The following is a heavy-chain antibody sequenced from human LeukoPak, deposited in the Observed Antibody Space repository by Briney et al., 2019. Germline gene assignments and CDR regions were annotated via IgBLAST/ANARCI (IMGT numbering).Heavy chain of an antibody. CDR2: IIPILGIA. Sequence: GASVKVSCKASGGTFSSYAISWVRQAPGQGLEWMGRIIPILGIANYAQKFQGRVTITADKSTSTAYMELSSLRSEDTAVYYCARARTYYYGLGSHPNWFDPWGQGTLVTVSS. CDR1: GGTFSSYA. CDR3: ARARTYYYGLGSHPNWFDP. J-gene: IGHJ5*02. V-gene: IGHV1-69*04. D-gene: IGHD3-10*01.